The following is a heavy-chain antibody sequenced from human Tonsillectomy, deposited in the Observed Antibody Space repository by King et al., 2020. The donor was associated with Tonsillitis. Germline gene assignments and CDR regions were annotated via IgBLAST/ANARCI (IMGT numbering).Heavy chain of an antibody. V-gene: IGHV3-9*01. J-gene: IGHJ6*02. CDR2: ISWNSGTI. D-gene: IGHD3-10*01. CDR1: GFTFDDYA. Sequence: VQLVESGGGLVQPGRSLRLSCAASGFTFDDYAMHWVRQVRGKGREWVSGISWNSGTIGYADSVKGRFTISRDNAKHSLYLQMNSLRAEDTALYYCAKGYGSGSYHRSTYSYYGMDVWGQGTTVTVSS. CDR3: AKGYGSGSYHRSTYSYYGMDV.